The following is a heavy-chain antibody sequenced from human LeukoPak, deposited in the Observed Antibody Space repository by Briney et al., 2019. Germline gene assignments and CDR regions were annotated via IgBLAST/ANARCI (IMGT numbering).Heavy chain of an antibody. J-gene: IGHJ4*02. CDR1: GLTFSSYG. CDR2: IWYDGSNK. V-gene: IGHV3-33*01. CDR3: ARAGFSSSWYYLDS. D-gene: IGHD6-13*01. Sequence: GGSLRLSCAASGLTFSSYGMHWVRQAPGKGLEWVAVIWYDGSNKYYADSVKGRLTIFRDNSKNTLYLQMNSLRAEDTAVYYCARAGFSSSWYYLDSWGQGTLVTVSS.